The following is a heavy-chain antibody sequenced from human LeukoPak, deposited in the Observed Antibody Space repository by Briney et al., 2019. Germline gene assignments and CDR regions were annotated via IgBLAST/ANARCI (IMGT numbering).Heavy chain of an antibody. CDR1: GFTFSSYA. D-gene: IGHD3-22*01. Sequence: GGSLRLSCGASGFTFSSYAMSWVRQAPGKGLEWVSAISGSGGSTYYADSVKGRFTISRDNSKNTLYLQMNSLRAEDTAVYYCANQGYYDRSGYFDYWGQGTLVTVSS. V-gene: IGHV3-23*01. J-gene: IGHJ4*02. CDR3: ANQGYYDRSGYFDY. CDR2: ISGSGGST.